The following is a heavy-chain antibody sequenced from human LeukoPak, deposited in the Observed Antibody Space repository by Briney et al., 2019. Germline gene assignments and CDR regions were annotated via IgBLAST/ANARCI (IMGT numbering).Heavy chain of an antibody. CDR2: IYYSGST. J-gene: IGHJ4*02. CDR3: ATEYGSGSYWKIDY. D-gene: IGHD3-10*01. Sequence: SETLSLTCTVSGGSISSYYWSWIRQPPGKGLEWIGYIYYSGSTNYNPSLKSRVTISVDTSKNQFSLKLSSVTAADTAVYYCATEYGSGSYWKIDYWGQGTLVTVSS. V-gene: IGHV4-59*01. CDR1: GGSISSYY.